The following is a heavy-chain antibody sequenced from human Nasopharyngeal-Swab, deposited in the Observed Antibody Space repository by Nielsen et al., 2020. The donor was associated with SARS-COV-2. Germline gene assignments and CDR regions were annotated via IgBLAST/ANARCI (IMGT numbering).Heavy chain of an antibody. J-gene: IGHJ6*02. D-gene: IGHD1-26*01. V-gene: IGHV3-30*18. CDR1: GFTFSSYG. CDR2: ISYDGSNK. Sequence: GESLKISCAASGFTFSSYGMHWVRQAPGKGLEWVAVISYDGSNKYYADSVKGRFTISRDNSKNTLYLQMNSLRAEDTAVYYCAKDFSGSYYGMDVWGQGTTVTVSS. CDR3: AKDFSGSYYGMDV.